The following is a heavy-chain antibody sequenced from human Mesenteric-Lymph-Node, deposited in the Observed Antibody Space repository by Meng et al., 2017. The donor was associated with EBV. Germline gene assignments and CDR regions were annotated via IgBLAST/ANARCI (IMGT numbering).Heavy chain of an antibody. CDR3: ARGVGGGYDYYLDY. Sequence: VQLQDSGPGPVKPSQTLSLTCAVSGGSISLGGAYWSWIRQPPGKGLEWVGYIYYDGTTYYNPSLKSRGTISLDTSKNHFSLKLTSVTAADTAVYYCARGVGGGYDYYLDYWGQGSLVTVSS. J-gene: IGHJ4*02. CDR1: GGSISLGGAY. CDR2: IYYDGTT. V-gene: IGHV4-30-4*01. D-gene: IGHD2-21*02.